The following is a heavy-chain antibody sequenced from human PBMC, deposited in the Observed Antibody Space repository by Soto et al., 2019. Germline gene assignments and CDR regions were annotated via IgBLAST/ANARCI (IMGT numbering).Heavy chain of an antibody. CDR2: IYYSGST. CDR1: GGSISSSSYY. D-gene: IGHD3-10*01. J-gene: IGHJ4*02. Sequence: PSETLSLTCTVSGGSISSSSYYWGWIRQPPGKGLEWIGSIYYSGSTYYNPSLKSRVTISVDTSKNQFSLKLSSVTAADTAVYYCARPLGGSGSYYIGYWGQGTLVTVSS. CDR3: ARPLGGSGSYYIGY. V-gene: IGHV4-39*01.